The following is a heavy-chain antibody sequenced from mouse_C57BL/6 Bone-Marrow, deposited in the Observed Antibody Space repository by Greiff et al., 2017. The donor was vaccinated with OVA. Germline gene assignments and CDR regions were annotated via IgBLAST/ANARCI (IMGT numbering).Heavy chain of an antibody. CDR1: GFTFSDYY. CDR2: ISNGGGGT. V-gene: IGHV5-12*01. D-gene: IGHD1-1*01. CDR3: ARHLFYYSYWYFDV. Sequence: EVKLVESGGGLVQPGGSLKLSCAASGFTFSDYYMYWVSQTPEKRLEWVAYISNGGGGTCYQDTVKGQFTISRDNAKNTVYLKMRRLKSVDTAMYSCARHLFYYSYWYFDVWGTGTTVTVSS. J-gene: IGHJ1*03.